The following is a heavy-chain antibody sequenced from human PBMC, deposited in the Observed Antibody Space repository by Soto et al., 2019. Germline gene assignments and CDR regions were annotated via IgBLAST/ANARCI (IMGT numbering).Heavy chain of an antibody. CDR3: ARQNSDDESIDS. D-gene: IGHD5-12*01. J-gene: IGHJ4*02. CDR2: ISYGGTT. CDR1: GGSISSGGNY. V-gene: IGHV4-31*11. Sequence: QVQLQESGPGLVKPSQTLSLTCAVSGGSISSGGNYWSWIRQQPGKGLQWIGYISYGGTTYYNPSLKRQILISSDTSKNQFSLNLSSVTAADTAMYYCARQNSDDESIDSWGQGTLVTVSS.